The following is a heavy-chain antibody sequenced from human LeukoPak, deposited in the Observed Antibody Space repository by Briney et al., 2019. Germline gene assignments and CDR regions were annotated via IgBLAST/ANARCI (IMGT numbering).Heavy chain of an antibody. D-gene: IGHD3-3*01. Sequence: SETLSLTCTVSGGSISSYYWGWIRQPPGKGLEWIGSIYYSGSTYYNPSLKSRVTISVDTSKNQFSLKLSSVTAADTAVYYCASLPKGDFWSGYNYYHYMDVWGKGTTVTVSS. CDR3: ASLPKGDFWSGYNYYHYMDV. CDR1: GGSISSYY. J-gene: IGHJ6*03. CDR2: IYYSGST. V-gene: IGHV4-39*01.